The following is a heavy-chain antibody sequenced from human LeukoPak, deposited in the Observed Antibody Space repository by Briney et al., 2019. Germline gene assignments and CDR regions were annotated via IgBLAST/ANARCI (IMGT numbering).Heavy chain of an antibody. Sequence: ASVKVSCKASGYTFTGYYMHWVRQAPGQGLEWMGWINPNSGGTNYAQKFQGRVTMTRDTSISTAYMELSRLRSDDTAVYYCARPIVATMYAFDIWGQETMVTVSS. V-gene: IGHV1-2*02. CDR1: GYTFTGYY. D-gene: IGHD5-12*01. CDR3: ARPIVATMYAFDI. CDR2: INPNSGGT. J-gene: IGHJ3*02.